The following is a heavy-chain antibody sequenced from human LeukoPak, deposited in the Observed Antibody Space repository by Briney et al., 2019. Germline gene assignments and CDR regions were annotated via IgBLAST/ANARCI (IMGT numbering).Heavy chain of an antibody. CDR1: GGSFSGYY. Sequence: SETLSLTCAVYGGSFSGYYWSWIRQPPGKGLEWIGEINHSGSTNYNPSLKSRVTISVDTSKNQFSLKLSSVTAADTAVYYCARGKAYFDYWGQGTLVTVSS. J-gene: IGHJ4*02. V-gene: IGHV4-34*01. CDR2: INHSGST. CDR3: ARGKAYFDY.